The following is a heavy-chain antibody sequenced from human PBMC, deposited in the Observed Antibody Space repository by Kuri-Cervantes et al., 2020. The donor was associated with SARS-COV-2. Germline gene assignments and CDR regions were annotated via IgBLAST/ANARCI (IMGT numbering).Heavy chain of an antibody. CDR3: AKDQYDTDAFDI. CDR1: GFTFSSYA. J-gene: IGHJ3*02. V-gene: IGHV3-23*01. Sequence: GGSLRLSCAASGFTFSSYAMSWVRQAPGKGLEWVSAISGSGGSTYYADSVKGRFTISKDNSKNTLYLQMNSLRAEDTAVYYCAKDQYDTDAFDIWGQGTMVTVSS. CDR2: ISGSGGST. D-gene: IGHD1-1*01.